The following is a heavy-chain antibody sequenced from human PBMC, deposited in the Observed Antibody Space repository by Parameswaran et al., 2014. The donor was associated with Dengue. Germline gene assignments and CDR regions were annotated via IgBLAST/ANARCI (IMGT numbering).Heavy chain of an antibody. D-gene: IGHD5-18*01. J-gene: IGHJ4*02. Sequence: VRQMPGKGLEWVSYITAGSSIIYYADSVKGRFSTSRDNAKNSLYLQMNSLRDEDTAVYYCVRAAGPASYGYGYWGQGTLVTVSS. CDR3: VRAAGPASYGYGY. CDR2: ITAGSSII. V-gene: IGHV3-48*02.